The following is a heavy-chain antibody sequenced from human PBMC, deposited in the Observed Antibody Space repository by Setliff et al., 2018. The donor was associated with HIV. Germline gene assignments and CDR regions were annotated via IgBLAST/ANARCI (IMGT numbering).Heavy chain of an antibody. V-gene: IGHV4-4*08. CDR1: GGSMSRVY. CDR3: AREHDYSNYRRLDP. J-gene: IGHJ5*02. Sequence: SETLSLTCSVSGGSMSRVYWTWIRQPPGKGLEWIGYVSASGTTKYNPSLQSRVTMSVDTSKSQFSLKLTSVTAADTAMYYCAREHDYSNYRRLDPWGQGTLVTVSS. CDR2: VSASGTT. D-gene: IGHD4-4*01.